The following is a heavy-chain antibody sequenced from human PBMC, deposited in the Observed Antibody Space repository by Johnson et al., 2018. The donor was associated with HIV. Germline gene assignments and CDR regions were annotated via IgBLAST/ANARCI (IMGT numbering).Heavy chain of an antibody. D-gene: IGHD3-22*01. Sequence: QVQLVESGGGLVQPGGSLRLSCAASGFTFIRHWMSWVRQAPGKGLEWVAVISYDGSNKYYADSVKGRFTISRDNSKNTLYLQMNSLRAEDTAVYYCAREYYDSSGYYYGGVSAFDIWGQGTMVTVSS. V-gene: IGHV3-30-3*01. CDR2: ISYDGSNK. J-gene: IGHJ3*02. CDR3: AREYYDSSGYYYGGVSAFDI. CDR1: GFTFIRHW.